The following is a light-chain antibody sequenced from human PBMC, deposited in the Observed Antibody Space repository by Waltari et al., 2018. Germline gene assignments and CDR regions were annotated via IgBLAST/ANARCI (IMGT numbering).Light chain of an antibody. CDR2: KAS. CDR1: QSISSW. Sequence: DIQMTQSPSTLSASVGDRVTITCRASQSISSWLAWYQQKPGKAPKLLIYKASTLESGGPSRFIGSGSGTEFTLTISSLQPDDFATYYCQQYNSYVLTFGGGTKVEIK. V-gene: IGKV1-5*03. CDR3: QQYNSYVLT. J-gene: IGKJ4*01.